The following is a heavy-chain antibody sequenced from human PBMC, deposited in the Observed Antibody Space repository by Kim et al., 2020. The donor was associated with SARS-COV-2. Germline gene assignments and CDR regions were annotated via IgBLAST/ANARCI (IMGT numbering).Heavy chain of an antibody. Sequence: AQNLQGRVTMTTDTSTSTAYMELRSLRSDDTAVYYCARDLVQWELLRYFQHWGQGTLVTVSS. D-gene: IGHD1-26*01. J-gene: IGHJ1*01. V-gene: IGHV1-18*01. CDR3: ARDLVQWELLRYFQH.